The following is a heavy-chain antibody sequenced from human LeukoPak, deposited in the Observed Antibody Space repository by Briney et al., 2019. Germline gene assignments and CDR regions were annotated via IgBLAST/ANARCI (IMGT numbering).Heavy chain of an antibody. V-gene: IGHV1-18*01. CDR2: ISAYNGNT. CDR1: GYTFTSYG. D-gene: IGHD6-19*01. Sequence: ATVKVSCKASGYTFTSYGISWVRQAPGQGLEWMGWISAYNGNTNYAQKLQGRVTMTTDTSTSTAYMELRSLRSDDTAVYYCARDRTVAGPLGYWGQGTLVTVSS. J-gene: IGHJ4*02. CDR3: ARDRTVAGPLGY.